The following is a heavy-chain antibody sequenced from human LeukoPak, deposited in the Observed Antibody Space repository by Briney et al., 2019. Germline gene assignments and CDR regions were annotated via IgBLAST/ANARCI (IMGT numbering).Heavy chain of an antibody. J-gene: IGHJ6*03. V-gene: IGHV4-39*01. CDR3: ARLHYYYYYMDV. CDR2: IYYSGST. Sequence: SETLSLTCTVSGGSISSSSYYWGWIRRPPGKGLEWIGSIYYSGSTYYNPSLKSRVTISVDTSKNQFSLKLSSVTAADTAVYYCARLHYYYYYMDVWGKGATVTVSS. CDR1: GGSISSSSYY.